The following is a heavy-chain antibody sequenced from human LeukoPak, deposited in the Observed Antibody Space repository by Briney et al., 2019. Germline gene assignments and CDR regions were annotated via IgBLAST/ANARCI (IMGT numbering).Heavy chain of an antibody. J-gene: IGHJ4*02. V-gene: IGHV1-2*02. CDR1: GYSFTAYY. Sequence: ASVKVSCKASGYSFTAYYSHWVRQAPGQGLESMGWINPNSGVTNYAQKFQGTVTMTRDTSINTAYMELSRLRSDDTAMYYCARDDSSSWSPATYWGQGTLVTVSS. CDR2: INPNSGVT. D-gene: IGHD6-13*01. CDR3: ARDDSSSWSPATY.